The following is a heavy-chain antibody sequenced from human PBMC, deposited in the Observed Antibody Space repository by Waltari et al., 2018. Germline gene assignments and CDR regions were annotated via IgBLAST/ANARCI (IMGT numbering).Heavy chain of an antibody. Sequence: QVQLVQSGAEVKKPGSSVKVSCTASGGTFSSYAISWVRQDPGQGLEWMGGFIPILGTANYEQKFQGRVTITADESTSTAYMERSSLRSEDTAVYYCARGVGYSGYDSRVYWYFDLWGRGTLVTVSS. J-gene: IGHJ2*01. D-gene: IGHD5-12*01. CDR1: GGTFSSYA. CDR3: ARGVGYSGYDSRVYWYFDL. CDR2: FIPILGTA. V-gene: IGHV1-69*01.